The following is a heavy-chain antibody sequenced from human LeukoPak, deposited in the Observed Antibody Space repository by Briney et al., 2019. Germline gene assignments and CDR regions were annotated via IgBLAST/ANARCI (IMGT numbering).Heavy chain of an antibody. CDR3: AKDRLTLSAFDI. J-gene: IGHJ3*02. Sequence: PGGSLRLSCAASGFTFSNAWMSWVRQAPGKGLEWVSGISGSGGVTYYADSVKGRFTISRDNSKNMLYLQMNSLRAEDTAVYYCAKDRLTLSAFDIWGQGTMVTVSS. CDR1: GFTFSNAW. CDR2: ISGSGGVT. D-gene: IGHD3-16*01. V-gene: IGHV3-23*01.